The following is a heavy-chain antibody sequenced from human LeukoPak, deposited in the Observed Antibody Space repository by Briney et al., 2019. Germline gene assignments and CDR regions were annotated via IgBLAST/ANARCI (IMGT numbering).Heavy chain of an antibody. CDR3: ASDDCSGGSCYSGY. CDR2: IRYDGSNK. CDR1: GFTFSSHG. J-gene: IGHJ4*02. V-gene: IGHV3-30*02. D-gene: IGHD2-15*01. Sequence: GGSLRLSCAASGFTFSSHGMHWVRQAPGKGLEWVAFIRYDGSNKYYADSVKGRFTISRDNSKNTLYLQMNSLRAEDTAVYYCASDDCSGGSCYSGYWGQGTLVTVSS.